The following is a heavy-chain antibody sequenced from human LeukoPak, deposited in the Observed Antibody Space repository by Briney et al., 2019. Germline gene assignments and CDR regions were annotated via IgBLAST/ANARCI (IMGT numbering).Heavy chain of an antibody. V-gene: IGHV4-39*07. Sequence: SETLSLTCTVSGGSISSSSYYWGWIRQPPGKGLEWIGSIYYSGSTYYNPSLKSRVTISVDTSKNQFSLKLSSVTAADTAVYYCARDSSIDFWSGTKGGYWGQGTLVTVSS. CDR3: ARDSSIDFWSGTKGGY. J-gene: IGHJ4*02. D-gene: IGHD3-3*01. CDR2: IYYSGST. CDR1: GGSISSSSYY.